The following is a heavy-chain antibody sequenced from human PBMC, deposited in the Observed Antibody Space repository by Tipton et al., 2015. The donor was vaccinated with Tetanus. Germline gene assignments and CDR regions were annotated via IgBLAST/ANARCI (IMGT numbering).Heavy chain of an antibody. CDR2: IYYSGTT. V-gene: IGHV4-31*03. J-gene: IGHJ4*02. Sequence: LSLTCTVSGGSISSGGYYWSWIRQHPGKGLEWIGYIYYSGTTYYNPSLKSRVTISVDTSKNQFSLKLSSVTAADTAVYYCARERVNLAVAAGFDSWGQGTLVTVSS. D-gene: IGHD6-19*01. CDR1: GGSISSGGYY. CDR3: ARERVNLAVAAGFDS.